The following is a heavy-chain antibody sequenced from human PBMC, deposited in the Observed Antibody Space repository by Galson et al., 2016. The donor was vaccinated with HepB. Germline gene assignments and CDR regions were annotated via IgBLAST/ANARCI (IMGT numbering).Heavy chain of an antibody. V-gene: IGHV3-66*02. J-gene: IGHJ4*02. CDR2: IFSGGTT. D-gene: IGHD5-24*01. CDR3: ARDSGYNEHGGFDD. Sequence: SLRLSCAASGFTVGNTYMSWVRQFPGKGLECVSVIFSGGTTFYADSVMGRFTISRGNSKNTLYLQMRNLRAEDSALYYCARDSGYNEHGGFDDWGQGTLVTVSS. CDR1: GFTVGNTY.